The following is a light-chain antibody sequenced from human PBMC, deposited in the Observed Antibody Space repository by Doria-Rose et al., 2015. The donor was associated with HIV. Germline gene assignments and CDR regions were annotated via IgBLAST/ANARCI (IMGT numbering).Light chain of an antibody. CDR3: HQYGTSWT. J-gene: IGKJ1*01. CDR1: QSFSSTY. V-gene: IGKV3-20*01. CDR2: DGS. Sequence: DIVMTQSSGTLSLSPGERAPLSCRASQSFSSTYLAWYQQKPGQAPSLLIYDGSTRATGIPDRFSASGSGTDFTLTINRLEPEDFALYYCHQYGTSWTFGQGTKVEI.